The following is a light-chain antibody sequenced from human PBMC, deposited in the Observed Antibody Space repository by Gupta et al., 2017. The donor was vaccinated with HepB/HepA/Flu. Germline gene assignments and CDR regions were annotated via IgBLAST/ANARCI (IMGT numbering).Light chain of an antibody. CDR3: AAWDDSLIAWV. Sequence: QSVLTQPPSASGTPGQRVTISCSGSSSNIGINTVNWYQQVPGTAPKLRIYSNNQRPSGVPDRFSGSKSGTSASLAISGLQSEDEADYYCAAWDDSLIAWVFGGGTKLTVL. J-gene: IGLJ3*02. V-gene: IGLV1-44*01. CDR1: SSNIGINT. CDR2: SNN.